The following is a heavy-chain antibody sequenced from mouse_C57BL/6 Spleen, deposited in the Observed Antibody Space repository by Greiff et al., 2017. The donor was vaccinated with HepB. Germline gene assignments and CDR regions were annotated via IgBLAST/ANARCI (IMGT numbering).Heavy chain of an antibody. CDR2: IYPGDGDT. D-gene: IGHD1-1*01. CDR1: GYAFSSYW. CDR3: ARGGYYGSQFAY. Sequence: QVQLKQSGAELVKPGASVKISCKASGYAFSSYWMNWVKQRPGKGLEWIGQIYPGDGDTNYNGKFKGKATLTADKSSSTAYMQLSSLTSEDSAVYFCARGGYYGSQFAYWGQGTLVTVSA. V-gene: IGHV1-80*01. J-gene: IGHJ3*01.